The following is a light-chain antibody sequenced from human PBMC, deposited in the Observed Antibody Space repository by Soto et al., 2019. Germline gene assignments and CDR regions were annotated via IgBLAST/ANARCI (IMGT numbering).Light chain of an antibody. CDR2: NTN. CDR3: LLYLGGGIWV. Sequence: QTVVTQEPSFSVSPGGTVTLTCGLSSGPVLTSSYPNWYQQTPGQAPRTLIFNTNTRSSGVPDRFSGSVLGDKAALTITGAHAHDDSYYCCLLYLGGGIWVFGGGTKLTVL. J-gene: IGLJ3*02. CDR1: SGPVLTSSY. V-gene: IGLV8-61*01.